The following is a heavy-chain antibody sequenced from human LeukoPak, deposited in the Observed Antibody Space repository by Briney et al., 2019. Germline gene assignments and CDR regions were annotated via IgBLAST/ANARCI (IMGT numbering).Heavy chain of an antibody. CDR1: GGSFSGYY. CDR3: ARVGCSSTSCKRYNWFDP. J-gene: IGHJ5*02. CDR2: INHSGST. Sequence: SETLSLTCAVYGGSFSGYYWSWIRQPPGKGLEWIGEINHSGSTNYNPSLKSRVTISVGTSKNQFSLKLSSVTAADTAVYYCARVGCSSTSCKRYNWFDPWGQGTLVTVSS. V-gene: IGHV4-34*01. D-gene: IGHD2-2*01.